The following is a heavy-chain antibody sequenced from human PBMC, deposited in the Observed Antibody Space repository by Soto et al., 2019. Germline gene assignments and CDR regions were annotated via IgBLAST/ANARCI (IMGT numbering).Heavy chain of an antibody. D-gene: IGHD3-22*01. V-gene: IGHV5-51*01. J-gene: IGHJ4*02. CDR3: ARRAFLPEGYSPNYFDY. CDR1: AYNFAGYW. Sequence: PGESLKISCKASAYNFAGYWLGWVRQMPGKGLELMGITYPGDSDTRYSPSFQGQVTFSADKSINTAYLQWGSLKASDTAIYYCARRAFLPEGYSPNYFDYWGQGTLVTVSS. CDR2: TYPGDSDT.